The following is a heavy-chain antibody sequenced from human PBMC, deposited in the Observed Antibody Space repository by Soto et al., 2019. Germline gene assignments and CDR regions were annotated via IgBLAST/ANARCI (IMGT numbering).Heavy chain of an antibody. D-gene: IGHD3-10*01. J-gene: IGHJ4*02. CDR2: IYYSGST. Sequence: ASETLSLTCTVSGGSVSSGSYYWSWIRQPPGKGLEWIGYIYYSGSTNYNPSLKSRVTISVDTSKNQFSLKLSSVTAADTAVYYCARFYFGEMATDTVFYWGQGTLVTVSS. CDR3: ARFYFGEMATDTVFY. CDR1: GGSVSSGSYY. V-gene: IGHV4-61*01.